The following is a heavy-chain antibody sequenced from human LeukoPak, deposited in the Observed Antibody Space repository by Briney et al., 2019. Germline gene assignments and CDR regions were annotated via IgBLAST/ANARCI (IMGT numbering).Heavy chain of an antibody. CDR2: ITTSSAT. J-gene: IGHJ6*03. Sequence: GGSLRLSCAASGFTFSSYSMNWVRQAPGKGLEGVSYITTSSATYYPDSVKGRFTISSDNAKDSVYLQMNSRRADDTAVYYCARVRGAGLQYYYMDVWGKGTTVTVSS. V-gene: IGHV3-48*01. D-gene: IGHD1-26*01. CDR1: GFTFSSYS. CDR3: ARVRGAGLQYYYMDV.